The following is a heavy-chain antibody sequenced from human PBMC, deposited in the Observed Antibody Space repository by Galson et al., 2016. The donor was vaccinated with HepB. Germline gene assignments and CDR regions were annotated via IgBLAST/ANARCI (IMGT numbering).Heavy chain of an antibody. CDR1: GFTFISYN. CDR2: ISSSSTYI. V-gene: IGHV3-21*01. D-gene: IGHD6-13*01. J-gene: IGHJ4*02. Sequence: SLRLSCAASGFTFISYNMNWVRQAPGKGLEWVSSISSSSTYIYYADSVKGRFTISRDNAKNSLYLQMNSLRAEDTAVYYCARELAAAGTGLDSWGQGTLVTISS. CDR3: ARELAAAGTGLDS.